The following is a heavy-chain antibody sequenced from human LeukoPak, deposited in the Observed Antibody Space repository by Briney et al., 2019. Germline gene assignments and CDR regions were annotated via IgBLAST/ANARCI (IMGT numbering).Heavy chain of an antibody. Sequence: PSETLSLTCTVSGYSISSGYYWGWIRQPPGKGLEWLGSIYYSGSAYYNVPLMSRVVLSVDTSKNQFSLKLTSVTAADTAVYYCATEFYDFLSGESWFDPWGQGALVTVS. CDR3: ATEFYDFLSGESWFDP. CDR2: IYYSGSA. CDR1: GYSISSGYY. J-gene: IGHJ5*02. D-gene: IGHD3-9*01. V-gene: IGHV4-38-2*02.